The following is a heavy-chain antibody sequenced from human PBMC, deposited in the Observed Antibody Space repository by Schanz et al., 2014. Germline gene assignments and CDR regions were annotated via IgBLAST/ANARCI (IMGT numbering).Heavy chain of an antibody. Sequence: QVHLVQSGAEVKKPGSSVKVSCKASGGTFSSDTFSWVRQAPGQGLEWMGRINPSGGSTTYAQKFQGRVTMTRDTSTSTVYMELSSLRSEDTAVYYCARDGVDAAAEGNYWGQGTLVTVSS. CDR2: INPSGGST. CDR1: GGTFSSDT. D-gene: IGHD6-13*01. V-gene: IGHV1-69*08. J-gene: IGHJ4*02. CDR3: ARDGVDAAAEGNY.